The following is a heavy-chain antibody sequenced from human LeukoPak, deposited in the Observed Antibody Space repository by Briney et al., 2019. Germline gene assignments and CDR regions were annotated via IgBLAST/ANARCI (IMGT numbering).Heavy chain of an antibody. V-gene: IGHV3-48*03. Sequence: RGSLRLSCAASGFTFSSYKMNWVRQAPGEGLEWVSHISSSGSTIYYADSVKGRFTISRDNAKNSLYLQMNSLRAEDAAVYYCARDLYTSSWFAFDSWGQGTLVTVSS. D-gene: IGHD6-13*01. J-gene: IGHJ4*02. CDR2: ISSSGSTI. CDR3: ARDLYTSSWFAFDS. CDR1: GFTFSSYK.